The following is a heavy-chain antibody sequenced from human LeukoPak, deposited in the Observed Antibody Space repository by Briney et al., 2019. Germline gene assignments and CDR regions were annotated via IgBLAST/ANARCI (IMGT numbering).Heavy chain of an antibody. CDR2: IYYSGST. Sequence: SETLSLTCTVSGGSISGYYWSWIRQPPGKGLEWIGYIYYSGSTNYNPSLKSRVTISVDTSKNQFSLKLSFVTAADTAVYYCARHQGSGYSPFDYWGQGTLVTVSS. CDR3: ARHQGSGYSPFDY. J-gene: IGHJ4*02. V-gene: IGHV4-59*08. CDR1: GGSISGYY. D-gene: IGHD3-22*01.